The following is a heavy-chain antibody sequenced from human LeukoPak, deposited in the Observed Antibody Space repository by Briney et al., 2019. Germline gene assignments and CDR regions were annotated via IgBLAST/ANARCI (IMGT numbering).Heavy chain of an antibody. CDR1: GFNFSSYS. CDR3: PLELGEGFDY. Sequence: PGGSLRLSCADSGFNFSSYSMNWVRQAPGKGLEWISYISSGCGPIYYADSVKGRFTISRDNAKNSLYLQMTSLRAEDTAVYVCPLELGEGFDYWGQGTLVTVSS. V-gene: IGHV3-48*01. D-gene: IGHD1-7*01. J-gene: IGHJ4*02. CDR2: ISSGCGPI.